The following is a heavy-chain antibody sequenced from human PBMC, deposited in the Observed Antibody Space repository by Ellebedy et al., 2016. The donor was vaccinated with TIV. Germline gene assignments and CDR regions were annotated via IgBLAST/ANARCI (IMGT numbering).Heavy chain of an antibody. CDR2: IYYSGST. CDR3: ASLIPITMVRGYKNTMDV. Sequence: SETLSLXXTVSGGSISSGGYYWSWIRQHPGKGLEWIGYIYYSGSTYYNPSLKSRVTISVDTSKNQFSLKLSSVTAADTAVYYCASLIPITMVRGYKNTMDVWGQGTTVTVSS. D-gene: IGHD3-10*01. J-gene: IGHJ6*02. CDR1: GGSISSGGYY. V-gene: IGHV4-31*03.